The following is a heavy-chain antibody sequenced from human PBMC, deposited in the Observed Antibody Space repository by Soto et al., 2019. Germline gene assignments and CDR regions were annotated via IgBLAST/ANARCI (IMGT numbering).Heavy chain of an antibody. J-gene: IGHJ6*03. D-gene: IGHD3-16*01. CDR1: GGSISSYY. V-gene: IGHV4-59*01. Sequence: SETLSLTCSVSGGSISSYYWSWIRQPPGKGLEWIGYIYYSGSTNYNPSLKSRVTISVDTSKNQFSLKLSSVTAADTAVYYCARERGGEDTYYMDVWGKGTTVTVSS. CDR2: IYYSGST. CDR3: ARERGGEDTYYMDV.